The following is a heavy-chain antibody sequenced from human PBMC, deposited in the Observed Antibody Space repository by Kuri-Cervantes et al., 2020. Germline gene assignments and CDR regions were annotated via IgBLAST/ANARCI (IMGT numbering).Heavy chain of an antibody. Sequence: GESLKISCAASGFTFTSYAMNWVRQAPGKGLEWVSAISGSGGSTNYADSVKGRFTISRDNSKNTLYLQMNSLRAEDTAVYYCAKDRVLAESGSIYYYGMDVWGQGTTVTVSS. D-gene: IGHD3-3*01. J-gene: IGHJ6*02. V-gene: IGHV3-23*01. CDR2: ISGSGGST. CDR3: AKDRVLAESGSIYYYGMDV. CDR1: GFTFTSYA.